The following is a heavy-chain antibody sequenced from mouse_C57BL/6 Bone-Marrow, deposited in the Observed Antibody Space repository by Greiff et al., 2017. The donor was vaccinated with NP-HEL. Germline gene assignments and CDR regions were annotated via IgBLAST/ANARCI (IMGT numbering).Heavy chain of an antibody. CDR2: ISNGGGST. V-gene: IGHV5-12*01. D-gene: IGHD2-5*01. CDR3: ARREAYYSNFYAMDY. Sequence: EVQGVESGGGLVQPGGSLKLSCAASGFTFSDYYMYWVRQTPEKRLEWVAYISNGGGSTYYPDTVKGRFTISRDNAKNTLYLQMSRLKSEDTAMYYCARREAYYSNFYAMDYWGQGTSVTVSS. CDR1: GFTFSDYY. J-gene: IGHJ4*01.